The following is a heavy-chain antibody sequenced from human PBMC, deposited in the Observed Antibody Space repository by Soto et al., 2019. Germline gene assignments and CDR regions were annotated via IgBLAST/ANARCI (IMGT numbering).Heavy chain of an antibody. CDR3: ARAKSYSNLFDY. CDR2: INPNSGGT. J-gene: IGHJ4*02. CDR1: GYTFTGYY. Sequence: ASVKVSCKASGYTFTGYYMHWVRQAPGQGLEWMGWINPNSGGTNYAQKFQGRVTMTRDTSISTAYMELSRLRSDDTAVYYCARAKSYSNLFDYWGQGTLVTVSS. V-gene: IGHV1-2*02. D-gene: IGHD4-4*01.